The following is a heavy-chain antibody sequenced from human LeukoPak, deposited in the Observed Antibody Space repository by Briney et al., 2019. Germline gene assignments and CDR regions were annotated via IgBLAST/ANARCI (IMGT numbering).Heavy chain of an antibody. J-gene: IGHJ4*02. Sequence: GRSLRLSCAASGFTFSDYYMSWIRQAPGKGLEWVSYISSSSSYTNYADSVKGRFTISRDNAKNSLYLQMNSLRAEDTAVYYCAREPTLMVATFDYWGQGTLVTVSS. CDR2: ISSSSSYT. CDR3: AREPTLMVATFDY. V-gene: IGHV3-11*05. D-gene: IGHD2-8*01. CDR1: GFTFSDYY.